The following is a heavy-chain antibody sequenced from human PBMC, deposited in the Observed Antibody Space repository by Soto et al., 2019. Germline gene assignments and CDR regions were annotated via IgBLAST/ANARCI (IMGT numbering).Heavy chain of an antibody. CDR1: GFTFSSYS. Sequence: PGGSLRLSCAASGFTFSSYSMNWVRQAPGKGLEWVSSISSSSSYIYYADSVKGRFTISRDNAKNSLYLQMNSLRAEDTAVYYCASDMDSGSYYGVYYFDYWGQGTLVTVSS. J-gene: IGHJ4*02. CDR2: ISSSSSYI. D-gene: IGHD1-26*01. V-gene: IGHV3-21*01. CDR3: ASDMDSGSYYGVYYFDY.